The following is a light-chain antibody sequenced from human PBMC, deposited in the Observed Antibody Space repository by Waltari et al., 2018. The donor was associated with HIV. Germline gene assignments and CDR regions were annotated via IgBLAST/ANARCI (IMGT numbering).Light chain of an antibody. J-gene: IGLJ3*02. V-gene: IGLV1-40*01. CDR2: ANT. CDR3: QSDDGRLSGSV. CDR1: SSNIGTGSD. Sequence: QSALTQPPSVAGAPGQRVTISCTGTSSNIGTGSDVHWYQQLPGTAPKLRIYANTTRPPGAPDRLSAAKSGTSASLAITGLQAADEADDYGQSDDGRLSGSVFGGGTKLTVL.